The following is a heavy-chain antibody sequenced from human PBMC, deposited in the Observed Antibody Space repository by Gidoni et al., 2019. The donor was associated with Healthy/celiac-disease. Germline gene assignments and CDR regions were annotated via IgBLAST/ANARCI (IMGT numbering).Heavy chain of an antibody. J-gene: IGHJ4*02. D-gene: IGHD2-21*02. Sequence: QVQLQESGPGLVKPSQTLSLTCTFSGGSISSGGYYWSWIRQHPGKGLEWIGYIYYSGSTYYNPSLKSRVTISVDTSKNQFSLKLSSVTAADTAVYYCARDVGEGNCGGDCYGYWGQGTLVTVSS. CDR3: ARDVGEGNCGGDCYGY. V-gene: IGHV4-31*03. CDR1: GGSISSGGYY. CDR2: IYYSGST.